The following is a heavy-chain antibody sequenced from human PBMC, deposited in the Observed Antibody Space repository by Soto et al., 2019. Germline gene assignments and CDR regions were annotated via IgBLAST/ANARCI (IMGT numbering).Heavy chain of an antibody. V-gene: IGHV1-3*01. Sequence: ASVKVSCKASGYRYTRYAMHWGRQAPGQRLEWMGWINAGNGNTKYSQKFQGRVTITRDTSASTAYMELSSLRSEDTAVYYCARSIVVVTALDYWGQGTLVTVS. D-gene: IGHD2-21*02. CDR2: INAGNGNT. J-gene: IGHJ4*02. CDR1: GYRYTRYA. CDR3: ARSIVVVTALDY.